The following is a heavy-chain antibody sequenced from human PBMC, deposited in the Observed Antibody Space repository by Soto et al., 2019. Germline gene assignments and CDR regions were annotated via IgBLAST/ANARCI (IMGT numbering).Heavy chain of an antibody. CDR3: ARDIGSYTYAEGY. Sequence: SETLSLTCSVSGGSINSYWWSWIRQPAGKGLEWIGRVYSSGTTDYNPSLNSRATMSVETSKNQFSLKLTSVTAADTAVYYCARDIGSYTYAEGYWGQGIQVTVSS. D-gene: IGHD5-18*01. CDR2: VYSSGTT. V-gene: IGHV4-4*07. J-gene: IGHJ4*02. CDR1: GGSINSYW.